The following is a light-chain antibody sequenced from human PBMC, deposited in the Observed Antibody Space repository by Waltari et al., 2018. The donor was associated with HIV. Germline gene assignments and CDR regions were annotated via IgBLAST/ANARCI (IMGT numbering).Light chain of an antibody. CDR3: QQRSSWPLT. J-gene: IGKJ4*01. V-gene: IGKV3-11*01. CDR2: DAS. CDR1: QSVTSL. Sequence: IVLTQTPAPLSLSPGARATLSCRASQSVTSLLAWYQQKPGQVPRLLIYDASYRATGIPARFSGSGSGTDFTLSISSLEPDDFAVYYCQQRSSWPLTFGGGTKVEIK.